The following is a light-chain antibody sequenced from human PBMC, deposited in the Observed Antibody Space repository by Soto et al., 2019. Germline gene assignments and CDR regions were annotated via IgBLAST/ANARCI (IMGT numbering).Light chain of an antibody. Sequence: QSALTQPASVSGSPGQSITISCTGTSSDVGGYNYVSWYQQHPGKAPKLMIYDVSNWPSGVSNRFSGSKSGNTASPTISGLQAEDEADYYCSSYTSSSISYVFGTGTKLTVL. V-gene: IGLV2-14*01. CDR3: SSYTSSSISYV. CDR1: SSDVGGYNY. J-gene: IGLJ1*01. CDR2: DVS.